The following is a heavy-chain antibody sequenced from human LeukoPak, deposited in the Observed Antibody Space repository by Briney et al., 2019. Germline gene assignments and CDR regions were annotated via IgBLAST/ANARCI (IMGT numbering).Heavy chain of an antibody. J-gene: IGHJ4*02. CDR2: ISGSGGST. D-gene: IGHD3-16*02. Sequence: PGGSLRLSCAASGFTFSSSAMSWVRQAPGKGLEWVSAISGSGGSTYYADSVKGRFTISRDNSKNTLYLQMNSLRAEDTAVYYCAKSTTSGDYVWGSYRSLDYWGQGTLVTVSS. CDR1: GFTFSSSA. V-gene: IGHV3-23*01. CDR3: AKSTTSGDYVWGSYRSLDY.